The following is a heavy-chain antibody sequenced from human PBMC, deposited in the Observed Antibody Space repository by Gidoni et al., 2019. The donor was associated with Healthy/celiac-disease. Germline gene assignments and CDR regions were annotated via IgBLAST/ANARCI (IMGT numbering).Heavy chain of an antibody. J-gene: IGHJ4*02. V-gene: IGHV4-34*01. CDR3: AREVGVTANRYFDY. Sequence: QVHLRQWGAGLMKPSATLSLTCAVYCGSVSGYYWSWIRQPPGKGLEWMGEINHSGSTNYNPALESRVTISVETYKNQSPQKLSYVTAADTAVYYCAREVGVTANRYFDYWGQGTLVTVSS. D-gene: IGHD2-21*02. CDR1: CGSVSGYY. CDR2: INHSGST.